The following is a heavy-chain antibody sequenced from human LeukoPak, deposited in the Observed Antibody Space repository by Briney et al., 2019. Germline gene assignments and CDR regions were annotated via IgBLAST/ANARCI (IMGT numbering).Heavy chain of an antibody. Sequence: GRSLRLSCAASGFTFSGDWMRWVRQAPGKGLEWVANIKEDGSEKHYVDSVEGRFTISIDNARNSLSLQMNSLSAEDTAVYYCAREMGSIWNVPIDYWGQGTLVTVSS. CDR2: IKEDGSEK. J-gene: IGHJ4*02. CDR3: AREMGSIWNVPIDY. D-gene: IGHD6-13*01. CDR1: GFTFSGDW. V-gene: IGHV3-7*03.